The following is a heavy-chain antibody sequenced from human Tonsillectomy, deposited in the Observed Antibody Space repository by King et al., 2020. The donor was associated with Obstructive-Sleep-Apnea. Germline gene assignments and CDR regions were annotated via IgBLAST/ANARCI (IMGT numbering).Heavy chain of an antibody. CDR2: INTNTGNP. CDR3: ARGPLPPYSSGWQGDY. CDR1: GYTFTSYA. J-gene: IGHJ4*02. D-gene: IGHD6-19*01. Sequence: QVQLVESGSELKKPGASVKVSCTASGYTFTSYAMNWVRQAPGQGLEWMGWINTNTGNPTYAQGFTGRFVFSLDTSVSTAYLQISSLKAEDTAVYYCARGPLPPYSSGWQGDYWGQGTLVTVSS. V-gene: IGHV7-4-1*02.